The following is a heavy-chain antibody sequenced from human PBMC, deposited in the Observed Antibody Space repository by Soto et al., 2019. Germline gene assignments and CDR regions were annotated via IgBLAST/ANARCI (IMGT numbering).Heavy chain of an antibody. D-gene: IGHD3-3*01. V-gene: IGHV3-23*01. Sequence: GGSLRLSCAASGFSFGSYSLSWVRQAPGKGLEWVSTISGSDGKTFYADSVKGRFSISRDTSQSTLYLQMNSLRADDTAMYYCARWSYLDYWGQGXRVTVSS. J-gene: IGHJ4*02. CDR2: ISGSDGKT. CDR1: GFSFGSYS. CDR3: ARWSYLDY.